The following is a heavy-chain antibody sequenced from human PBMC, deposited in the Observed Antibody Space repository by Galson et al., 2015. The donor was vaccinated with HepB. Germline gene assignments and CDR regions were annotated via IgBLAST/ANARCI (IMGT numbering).Heavy chain of an antibody. J-gene: IGHJ5*02. CDR2: ISSLGGST. CDR1: GFTLSSYA. Sequence: SLRLSCAASGFTLSSYAMSWVRQAPGKGLEWVSAISSLGGSTYYADSVKGRFTISRDNSKNTLYLQMNNLRAEDTAVYYCAKGGWERGYSGYERWFDPWGQGTLVTVSS. V-gene: IGHV3-23*01. CDR3: AKGGWERGYSGYERWFDP. D-gene: IGHD5-12*01.